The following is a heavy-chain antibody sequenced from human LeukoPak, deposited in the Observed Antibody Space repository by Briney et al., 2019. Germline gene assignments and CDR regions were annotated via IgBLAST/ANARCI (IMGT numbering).Heavy chain of an antibody. CDR2: IIPIFGTA. CDR3: ASGDDYGDYHFDY. Sequence: SVKVSCKASGGTFSSYAISWVRQAPGQGLEWMGGIIPIFGTANYAQKFQGRVTITADESTSTAYMELSSLGSEDTAVYYCASGDDYGDYHFDYWGQGTLVTVSS. V-gene: IGHV1-69*13. J-gene: IGHJ4*02. CDR1: GGTFSSYA. D-gene: IGHD4-17*01.